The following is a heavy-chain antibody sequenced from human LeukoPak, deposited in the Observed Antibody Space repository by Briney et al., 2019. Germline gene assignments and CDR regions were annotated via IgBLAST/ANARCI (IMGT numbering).Heavy chain of an antibody. CDR3: ARDFDYGDYIDF. CDR1: GFTFSTYT. CDR2: ISSGGLTI. J-gene: IGHJ4*02. D-gene: IGHD4/OR15-4a*01. Sequence: GGSLRLSCVASGFTFSTYTFNWVRQAPGKGLEWLSYISSGGLTIFYADSVKGRFTISRENTKNAIYLDMTNLRAEDTAVYYCARDFDYGDYIDFWGQGTLVAVSS. V-gene: IGHV3-48*04.